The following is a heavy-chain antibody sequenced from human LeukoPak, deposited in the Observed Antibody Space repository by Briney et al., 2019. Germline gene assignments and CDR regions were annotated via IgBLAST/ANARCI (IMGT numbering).Heavy chain of an antibody. Sequence: GGSLRLSCAASGFTFSSYAMSWVRQAPGKGLEWVSAISGSGGSTYYADSVEGRFTISRDNAKNSLYLQMNSLRAEDTAVYYCARGPRGISSTDDYWGQGTLVTVSS. V-gene: IGHV3-23*01. J-gene: IGHJ4*02. CDR1: GFTFSSYA. CDR2: ISGSGGST. D-gene: IGHD6-13*01. CDR3: ARGPRGISSTDDY.